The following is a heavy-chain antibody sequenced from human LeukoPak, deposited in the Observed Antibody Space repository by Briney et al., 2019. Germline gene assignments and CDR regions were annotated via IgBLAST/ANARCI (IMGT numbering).Heavy chain of an antibody. Sequence: ASVKVSCKASGYTFTGYYMHWVRQAPGQGLEWMGWINPNSGNTGYAQKFQGRVTMTRNTSISTAYMELSSLRSEDTAVYYCARVVPTFGGVIAPPDYWGQGTLVTVSS. J-gene: IGHJ4*02. D-gene: IGHD3-16*02. CDR3: ARVVPTFGGVIAPPDY. V-gene: IGHV1-8*02. CDR2: INPNSGNT. CDR1: GYTFTGYY.